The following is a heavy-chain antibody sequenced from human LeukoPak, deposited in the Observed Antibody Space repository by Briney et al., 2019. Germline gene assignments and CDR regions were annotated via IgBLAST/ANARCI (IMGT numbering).Heavy chain of an antibody. CDR1: GFTFSDYY. V-gene: IGHV3-11*06. D-gene: IGHD3-10*01. CDR3: ASGITMVRGVITDY. CDR2: ISSSSSYT. J-gene: IGHJ4*02. Sequence: GGSLRLSCAASGFTFSDYYMSWIRQAPGKGLERVSYISSSSSYTNYADSVKGRFTISRDNAKNSLYLQMNSLRAEDTAVYYCASGITMVRGVITDYWGQGTLVTVSS.